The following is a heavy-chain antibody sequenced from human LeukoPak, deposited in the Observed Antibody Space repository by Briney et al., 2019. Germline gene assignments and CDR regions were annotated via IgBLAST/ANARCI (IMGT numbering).Heavy chain of an antibody. V-gene: IGHV1-18*01. CDR2: ISGYNGNT. D-gene: IGHD3-22*01. J-gene: IGHJ3*02. CDR3: ARGETWLEPNNDAFDI. CDR1: GYTFSSYG. Sequence: GASVKVSCTASGYTFSSYGITWVRQAPGQGLEWMGWISGYNGNTNYAQKLQGRVTMTTDTSTSTAYMELRSLRSDDTAVYYCARGETWLEPNNDAFDIWGQGTMVTVSS.